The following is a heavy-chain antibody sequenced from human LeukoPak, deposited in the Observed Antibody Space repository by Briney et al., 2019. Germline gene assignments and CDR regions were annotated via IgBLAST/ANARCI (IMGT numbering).Heavy chain of an antibody. CDR1: GGSFSGYY. CDR3: ARHSVRSGLGY. Sequence: SETLSLTCAGYGGSFSGYYWSWIRQPPGKGLEWIGEINHSGSTNYNPSLKSRVTISVDTSKNQFSLKLSSVTAADTAVYYCARHSVRSGLGYWGQGTLVTVSS. J-gene: IGHJ4*02. V-gene: IGHV4-34*01. CDR2: INHSGST. D-gene: IGHD5/OR15-5a*01.